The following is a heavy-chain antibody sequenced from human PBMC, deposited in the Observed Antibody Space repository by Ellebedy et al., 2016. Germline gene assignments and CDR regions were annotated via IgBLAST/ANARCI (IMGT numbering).Heavy chain of an antibody. D-gene: IGHD4-17*01. CDR1: GGSISNYY. Sequence: SETLSLXCTVVGGSISNYYWNRIRQPPGKGLEWIGYVHYSGKTIYNPSLESRVTISLDTSKNQFSLRLSSVTAADTALYFCARVRNGDFFYFDSWGQGTLVTVSS. J-gene: IGHJ4*02. CDR3: ARVRNGDFFYFDS. V-gene: IGHV4-59*01. CDR2: VHYSGKT.